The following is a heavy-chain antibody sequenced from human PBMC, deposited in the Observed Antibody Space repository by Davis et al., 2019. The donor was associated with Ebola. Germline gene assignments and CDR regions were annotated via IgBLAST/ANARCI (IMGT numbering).Heavy chain of an antibody. CDR1: GFTFSDHY. V-gene: IGHV3-11*01. CDR3: ARGQEMATILRVHGVFDI. J-gene: IGHJ3*02. D-gene: IGHD5-24*01. CDR2: ISSSGRTI. Sequence: GESLKISCAASGFTFSDHYMSWIRQAPGKGLEWVSYISSSGRTINYADSVKGRFTISRDNAKNSLYLQMNSLRAEDTAVYYCARGQEMATILRVHGVFDIWGQGTMVTVSS.